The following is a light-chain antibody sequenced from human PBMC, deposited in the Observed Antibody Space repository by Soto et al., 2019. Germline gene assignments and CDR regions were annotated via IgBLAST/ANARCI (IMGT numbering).Light chain of an antibody. CDR1: SSDVGGYNY. CDR2: DVS. Sequence: QSALTQPASVSGSPGQSITISCTGTSSDVGGYNYVSWYQQHPGKAPKLEIFDVSRRPSGVSNRFSGSKSGNTASLTISGLQAEDEADYYCNSYAGSNTLGVFGGGTKLTVL. J-gene: IGLJ3*02. V-gene: IGLV2-14*01. CDR3: NSYAGSNTLGV.